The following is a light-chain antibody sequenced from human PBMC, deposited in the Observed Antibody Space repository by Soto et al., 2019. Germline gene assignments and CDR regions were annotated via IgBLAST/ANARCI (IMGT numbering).Light chain of an antibody. J-gene: IGKJ4*01. CDR2: GAS. V-gene: IGKV3D-20*02. CDR3: QQRSNWPRA. Sequence: EIVLTQSPGTLSLSPGERATLSCRASQSVSSSYLAWYQQKPGQAPRLLIYGASSRATGIPDRFSGSGSGTDFTLTISSLEPEDFAVYYCQQRSNWPRAFGGGTKVDNK. CDR1: QSVSSSY.